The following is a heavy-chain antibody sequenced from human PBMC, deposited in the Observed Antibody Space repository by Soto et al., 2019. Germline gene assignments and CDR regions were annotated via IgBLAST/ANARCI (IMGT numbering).Heavy chain of an antibody. CDR2: INRDGSST. CDR1: GFTFSSYW. CDR3: TRGGLVVVPAANWFDP. V-gene: IGHV3-74*01. D-gene: IGHD2-2*01. Sequence: PGGSLRLSCAASGFTFSSYWMHWVRQAPGKGLVWVSRINRDGSSTGYADSVKGRFTISRDNAKNTLYLQMNSLRAEDTAVYYCTRGGLVVVPAANWFDPWGQGTLVTVSS. J-gene: IGHJ5*02.